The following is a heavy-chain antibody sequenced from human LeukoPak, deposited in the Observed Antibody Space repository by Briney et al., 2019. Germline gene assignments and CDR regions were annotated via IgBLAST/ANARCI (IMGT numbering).Heavy chain of an antibody. V-gene: IGHV3-21*01. J-gene: IGHJ4*02. CDR3: ARDWNYFSC. Sequence: SGGSLRLSCAGSGFTLSNSWMGWVRQAPGKGLEWVSSISSSSSYKYYADSVKGRFTISRDNAKNSLYLQMNSLRVEDTAVYYCARDWNYFSCWGQGTLVTVSS. CDR2: ISSSSSYK. CDR1: GFTLSNSW. D-gene: IGHD1-1*01.